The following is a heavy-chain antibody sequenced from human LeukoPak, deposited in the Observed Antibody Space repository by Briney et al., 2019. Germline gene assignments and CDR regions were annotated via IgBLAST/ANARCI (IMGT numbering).Heavy chain of an antibody. J-gene: IGHJ5*02. D-gene: IGHD1-26*01. CDR1: GFTFSSYG. CDR3: ARAEGATIGSPFDP. Sequence: GGSLRLSCAASGFTFSSYGMSWVRQAPGKGLEWVSAISGSGGSTYYADSVKGRFTISRDNSKNTLYLQMNSLRAEDTAVYYCARAEGATIGSPFDPWGQGTLVTVSS. CDR2: ISGSGGST. V-gene: IGHV3-23*01.